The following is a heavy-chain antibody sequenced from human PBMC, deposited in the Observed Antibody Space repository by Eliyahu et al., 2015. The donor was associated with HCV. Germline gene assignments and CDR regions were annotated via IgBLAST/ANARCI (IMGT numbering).Heavy chain of an antibody. J-gene: IGHJ6*02. CDR1: GFTFDEYG. D-gene: IGHD6-13*01. Sequence: EVQLVESGGGLVQPGRSLRLSCAASGFTFDEYGMHWVRQAPGKGLEWVSSISWNTGSVGYANSVKGRFTISRDNGKNSLYLQMNSLRAEDTALYYCAKDIAGGTGYYYYGMDVWGQGTTVTVSS. CDR2: ISWNTGSV. CDR3: AKDIAGGTGYYYYGMDV. V-gene: IGHV3-9*01.